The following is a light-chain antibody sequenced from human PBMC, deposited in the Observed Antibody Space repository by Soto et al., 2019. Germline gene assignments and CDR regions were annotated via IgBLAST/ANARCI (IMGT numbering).Light chain of an antibody. CDR3: QQDNKWPIT. Sequence: DIQMTQSPSALSASVGDRVTITCRASQTINNWLAWYQQKPGKAPKLLIYKASDLESGVPSRFSGSGSGTEFTLTISSLQPDDFATYYCQQDNKWPITFGQGTRLEIK. CDR1: QTINNW. J-gene: IGKJ5*01. V-gene: IGKV1-5*03. CDR2: KAS.